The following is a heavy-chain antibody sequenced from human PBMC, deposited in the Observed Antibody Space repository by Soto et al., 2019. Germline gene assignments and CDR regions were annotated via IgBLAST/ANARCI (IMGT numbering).Heavy chain of an antibody. CDR2: INPSNSGT. Sequence: GSLKLSCMTSGYSFITYWIVWVRQMPGKGLEWVGKINPSNSGTNYNPTFQGHVTMSADRSISTAYLQWSSLKASDSGMYYCARLPYTTSWAPGDWGQGTLVTVSS. CDR3: ARLPYTTSWAPGD. CDR1: GYSFITYW. D-gene: IGHD2-2*01. J-gene: IGHJ4*02. V-gene: IGHV5-10-1*01.